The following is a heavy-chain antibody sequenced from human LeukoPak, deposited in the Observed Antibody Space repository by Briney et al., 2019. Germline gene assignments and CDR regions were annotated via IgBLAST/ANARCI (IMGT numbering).Heavy chain of an antibody. J-gene: IGHJ4*02. Sequence: HSGGSLRLSCAASGSTFSSYAMFWVRQAPGKGLEWVSAISGSDVSTYYADSVKGRFTISRDNSKSTLYLQMHSLRAEDTAIYYCAKGGCSSTTCLVDYWGQGTLVPVSS. V-gene: IGHV3-23*01. CDR2: ISGSDVST. D-gene: IGHD2-2*01. CDR1: GSTFSSYA. CDR3: AKGGCSSTTCLVDY.